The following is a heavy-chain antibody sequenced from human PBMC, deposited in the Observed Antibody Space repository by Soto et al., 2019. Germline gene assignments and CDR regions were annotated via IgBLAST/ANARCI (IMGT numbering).Heavy chain of an antibody. CDR2: FAREDGET. Sequence: ASVKVSCKVSGYTLSELSLHWVRQAPGNGLEWMGGFAREDGETIYAQKFQGRVSLTEDTSTDTAYMSLSSLTSDDTAVYYCVRAKIRSSHYYEPHAFDLWGQGTMVTVSS. V-gene: IGHV1-24*01. D-gene: IGHD3-22*01. CDR1: GYTLSELS. CDR3: VRAKIRSSHYYEPHAFDL. J-gene: IGHJ3*01.